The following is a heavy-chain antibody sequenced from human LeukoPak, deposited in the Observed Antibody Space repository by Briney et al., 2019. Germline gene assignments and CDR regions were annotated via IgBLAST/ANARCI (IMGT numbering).Heavy chain of an antibody. D-gene: IGHD3-16*01. J-gene: IGHJ4*02. Sequence: SETLSLTCSVSGGSLRSHYWSWIRQPPGKGLEWMGYVYYSGSTYYNPSLKSRVTMSVDTSKNQFSLKLSSVTAADTAVYFCARGSEGDNYAYSSVFDYWGQGTLVTVSS. CDR1: GGSLRSHY. CDR3: ARGSEGDNYAYSSVFDY. V-gene: IGHV4-59*11. CDR2: VYYSGST.